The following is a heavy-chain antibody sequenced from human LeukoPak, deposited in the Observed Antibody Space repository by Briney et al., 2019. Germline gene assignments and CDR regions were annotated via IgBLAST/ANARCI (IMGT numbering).Heavy chain of an antibody. CDR3: ARDGSSSWYDC. Sequence: GGSLRLSCAASEFTFSSYSMNWVRQAPGKGLEWVSYITNSGNSKSYADSVKGRFTISRDNSKNTLYLQMNSLRAEDTAIYYCARDGSSSWYDCWGQGTLVTVSS. V-gene: IGHV3-48*01. CDR1: EFTFSSYS. CDR2: ITNSGNSK. J-gene: IGHJ5*01. D-gene: IGHD6-13*01.